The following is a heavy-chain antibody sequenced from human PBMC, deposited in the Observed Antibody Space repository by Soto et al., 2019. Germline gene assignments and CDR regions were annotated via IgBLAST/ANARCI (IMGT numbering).Heavy chain of an antibody. CDR3: ARTETVIVPAASTYGMDV. CDR1: GGSVSTPRYY. Sequence: QVQLQESGPGLVKPSETLSLTCTVSGGSVSTPRYYWSWIRQPPGKGLEWIGYIYHRGSTNYNPSLKRAVTISVDTSQKQFPLKRSTVTAADTAVYYWARTETVIVPAASTYGMDVWGQGTTVTVSS. D-gene: IGHD2-2*01. J-gene: IGHJ6*02. CDR2: IYHRGST. V-gene: IGHV4-61*01.